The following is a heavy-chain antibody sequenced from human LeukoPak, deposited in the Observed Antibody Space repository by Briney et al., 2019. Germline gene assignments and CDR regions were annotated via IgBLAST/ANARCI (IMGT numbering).Heavy chain of an antibody. CDR2: IRYDGSNK. V-gene: IGHV3-30*02. CDR1: GFTFSSYG. D-gene: IGHD4-17*01. Sequence: GGSLRLSCAASGFTFSSYGMHWVRQAPGKGLEWVAFIRYDGSNKYYADSVKGRFTISRDNSKNTLYLQMNSLRAEDTAVYYCAKGGGSGDYGDYFLDYWGQGTLVTVSS. J-gene: IGHJ4*02. CDR3: AKGGGSGDYGDYFLDY.